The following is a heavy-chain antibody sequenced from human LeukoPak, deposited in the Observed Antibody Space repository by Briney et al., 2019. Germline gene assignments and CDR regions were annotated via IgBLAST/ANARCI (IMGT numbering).Heavy chain of an antibody. CDR3: ARAVASMGATTGFDY. D-gene: IGHD1-26*01. J-gene: IGHJ4*02. V-gene: IGHV1-46*01. Sequence: ASVKVSCKASEYTFTSHYMHWVRQAPGQGLEWMGIINPSGGSTSYAQKFQGRVTMTRDTSTSTVYMELSSLRSEDTAVYYCARAVASMGATTGFDYWGQGTLVAVPS. CDR1: EYTFTSHY. CDR2: INPSGGST.